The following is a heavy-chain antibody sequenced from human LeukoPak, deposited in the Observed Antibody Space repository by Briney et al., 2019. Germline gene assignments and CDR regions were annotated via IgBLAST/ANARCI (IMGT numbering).Heavy chain of an antibody. J-gene: IGHJ5*02. CDR3: ARDSSNSGWNPLES. D-gene: IGHD6-19*01. V-gene: IGHV3-53*01. CDR1: GFTVSGNY. CDR2: IYSGGDT. Sequence: GGSLRLSCAASGFTVSGNYMSWVRQAPGKGLEWVSVIYSGGDTYYADSVKGRFTISRDNSKNTLYLQMNSLRAEDTAVYYCARDSSNSGWNPLESWGQGTLVTVS.